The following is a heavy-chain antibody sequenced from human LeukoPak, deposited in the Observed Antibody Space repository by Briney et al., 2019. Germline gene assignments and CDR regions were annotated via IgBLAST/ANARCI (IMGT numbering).Heavy chain of an antibody. CDR2: IYNSGST. V-gene: IGHV4-59*01. Sequence: SETLSLTCTVSGGSISSYYWSWIWQPPGKGLEWIGYIYNSGSTNYNPSLKSRVTISVDTSKNQFSLKLTSVTAADTAVYYCARLITISGVVIPTHYGMDVWGQGTTVTVSS. D-gene: IGHD3-3*01. J-gene: IGHJ6*02. CDR1: GGSISSYY. CDR3: ARLITISGVVIPTHYGMDV.